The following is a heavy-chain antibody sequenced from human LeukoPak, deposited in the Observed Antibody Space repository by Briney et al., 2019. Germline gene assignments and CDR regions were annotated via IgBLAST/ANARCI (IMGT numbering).Heavy chain of an antibody. CDR2: INHSGST. CDR3: ARGRGETDGYNYHFDY. Sequence: SETLSLTCAVYGGSFSGYYWSWIRQAPGKGLEWIGEINHSGSTNYNPSLKSRVTISVDTSKNQFSLKLSSVTAADTAVYYCARGRGETDGYNYHFDYWGQGTLVTVSS. D-gene: IGHD5-24*01. CDR1: GGSFSGYY. V-gene: IGHV4-34*01. J-gene: IGHJ4*02.